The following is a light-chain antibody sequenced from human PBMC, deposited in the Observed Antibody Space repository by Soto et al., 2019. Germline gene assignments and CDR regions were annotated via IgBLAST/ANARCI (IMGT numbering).Light chain of an antibody. J-gene: IGKJ1*01. CDR2: KAS. CDR1: QSISSW. CDR3: QQYNDNWT. V-gene: IGKV1-5*03. Sequence: DIQMTQSPSTLSASVGDRVTITCRASQSISSWLAWYQQKPGTAPKLLIYKASTFQSGVPSRFSGSGSGTEFTLTISSLQPDDSATYYCQQYNDNWTFGQGTKVDIK.